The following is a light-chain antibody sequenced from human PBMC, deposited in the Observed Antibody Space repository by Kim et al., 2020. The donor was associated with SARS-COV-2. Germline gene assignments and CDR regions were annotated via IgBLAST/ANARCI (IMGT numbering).Light chain of an antibody. V-gene: IGLV2-14*03. J-gene: IGLJ2*01. CDR3: SSYTCSSTLV. Sequence: GQSITISCTGTSSDVGGYNYVSWYQQHPGKVPKLMIYDVSSRPSGVSNRFSGSKSGNTASLTISGLQTEDEADYYCSSYTCSSTLVFGAGSKLTVL. CDR1: SSDVGGYNY. CDR2: DVS.